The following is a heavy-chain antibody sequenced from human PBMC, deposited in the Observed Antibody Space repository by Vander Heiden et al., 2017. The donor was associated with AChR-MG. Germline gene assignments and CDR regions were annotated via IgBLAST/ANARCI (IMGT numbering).Heavy chain of an antibody. J-gene: IGHJ2*01. CDR1: GGSFSGYY. Sequence: QVQPQQWGAGLLTPPETLSPTCALYGGSFSGYYWTWIRQPPGKGLEWSGEINQSGSTNYNPSLKSRVTISVDTSKNQFSLKLSSVTAADTAMYYCARGCIVRRVGGSRRSYWYFDLWGRGTLVTVSA. D-gene: IGHD3-10*01. V-gene: IGHV4-34*01. CDR2: INQSGST. CDR3: ARGCIVRRVGGSRRSYWYFDL.